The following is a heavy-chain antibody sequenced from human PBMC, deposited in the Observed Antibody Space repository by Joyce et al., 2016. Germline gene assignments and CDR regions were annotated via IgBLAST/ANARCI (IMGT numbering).Heavy chain of an antibody. CDR1: GDSINNGDYY. CDR3: ARDFSMIIDVFEL. J-gene: IGHJ3*01. Sequence: QVQLQESGPGLVKPSETLSLTCTVSGDSINNGDYYWAWLRQPPGKGLEGIGSLHDATTTYYNPSLKSRMFMSVDTSKNQFSLKVDSVTAADTAVYYCARDFSMIIDVFELWGLGTLVTVSS. V-gene: IGHV4-39*07. D-gene: IGHD3-22*01. CDR2: LHDATTT.